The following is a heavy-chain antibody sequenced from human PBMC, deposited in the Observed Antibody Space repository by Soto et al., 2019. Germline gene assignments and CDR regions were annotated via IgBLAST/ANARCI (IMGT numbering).Heavy chain of an antibody. D-gene: IGHD2-15*01. Sequence: ASVKVSCKASGYTFTSYGISWVRQAPGQGLEWMGWISAYNGNTNYAQKLQGRVTMTTDTSTSTAYMELRSLRSDDTAVYYCGRESCSGGSCYVGGWFDPWGQGTLVTVSS. J-gene: IGHJ5*02. CDR1: GYTFTSYG. V-gene: IGHV1-18*01. CDR3: GRESCSGGSCYVGGWFDP. CDR2: ISAYNGNT.